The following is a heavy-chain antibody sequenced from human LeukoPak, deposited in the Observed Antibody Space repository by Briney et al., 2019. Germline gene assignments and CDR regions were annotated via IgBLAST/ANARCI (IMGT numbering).Heavy chain of an antibody. CDR2: ISSSSSYI. Sequence: GGSLRLSCAASRFTFSNFWMSWVRQAPGKGLEWVSSISSSSSYIYYADSVKGRFTISRDNAKNSLYLQMNSLRAEDTAVYYCARAPAVVTPGADYWGQGTLVTVSS. CDR1: RFTFSNFW. CDR3: ARAPAVVTPGADY. V-gene: IGHV3-21*01. D-gene: IGHD4-23*01. J-gene: IGHJ4*02.